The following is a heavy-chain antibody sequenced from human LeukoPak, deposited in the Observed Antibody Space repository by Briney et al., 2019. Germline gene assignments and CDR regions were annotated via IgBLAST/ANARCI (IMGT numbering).Heavy chain of an antibody. J-gene: IGHJ3*02. CDR3: ARATITMAVGVPADAFDI. Sequence: PSQTLSLTCNVSGGSITSGDYYWCWIRQPPGKGLEWIGYIYYSGNTYYNPSLKSRVTISVDTSKKQFSLKLRSVTAADTAVYYCARATITMAVGVPADAFDIWGPGTMVTVS. CDR2: IYYSGNT. V-gene: IGHV4-30-4*08. CDR1: GGSITSGDYY. D-gene: IGHD3-10*01.